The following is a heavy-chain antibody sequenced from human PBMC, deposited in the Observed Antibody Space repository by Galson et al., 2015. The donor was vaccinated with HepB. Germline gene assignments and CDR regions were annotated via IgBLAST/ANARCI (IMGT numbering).Heavy chain of an antibody. D-gene: IGHD1-26*01. CDR3: AKDRPPYSGSYGPFDY. J-gene: IGHJ4*02. CDR2: ISYDGSNK. Sequence: SLRLSCAASGFTFSSYGMHWVRQAPGKGLEWVAVISYDGSNKYYADSVKGRFTISRDNSKNTLYLQMNGLRAEDTAVYYCAKDRPPYSGSYGPFDYWGQGTLVTVSS. CDR1: GFTFSSYG. V-gene: IGHV3-30*18.